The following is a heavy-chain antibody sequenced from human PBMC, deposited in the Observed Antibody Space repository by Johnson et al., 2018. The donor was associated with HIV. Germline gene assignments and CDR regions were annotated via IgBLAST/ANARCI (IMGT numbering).Heavy chain of an antibody. V-gene: IGHV3-66*02. CDR3: ARSVDYGDSLCAFDI. D-gene: IGHD4-17*01. J-gene: IGHJ3*02. Sequence: VQLVESGGGLVRPGGSLRLSCVASGFAVSGYYMSWVRQAPGKGLEWVSGISGRGDSRYYGDSVKGRFTISRDNSKNTLYLEMNSLRAEDTAVYYCARSVDYGDSLCAFDIWGQGTMVTVSS. CDR1: GFAVSGYY. CDR2: ISGRGDSR.